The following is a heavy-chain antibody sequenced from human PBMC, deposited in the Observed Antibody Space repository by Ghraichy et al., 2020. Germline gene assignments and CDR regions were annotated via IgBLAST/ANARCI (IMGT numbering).Heavy chain of an antibody. D-gene: IGHD5-24*01. J-gene: IGHJ4*02. Sequence: SETLSLTCAVYGGSFRGNSWSWIRQPPGKGLEWIGEINHSGSTNYNAPLKSRVTVSVDTSKNQFSLKVSSVTAADTAVYYCARGLRSVEMATMSYFDSWGRGTLVTVSS. CDR3: ARGLRSVEMATMSYFDS. CDR2: INHSGST. CDR1: GGSFRGNS. V-gene: IGHV4-34*01.